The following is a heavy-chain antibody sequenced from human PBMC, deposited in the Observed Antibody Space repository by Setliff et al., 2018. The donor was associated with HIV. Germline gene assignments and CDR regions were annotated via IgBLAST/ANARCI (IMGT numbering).Heavy chain of an antibody. D-gene: IGHD3-10*01. CDR1: GYTFTVNH. CDR2: ISPGSGDT. V-gene: IGHV1-2*02. CDR3: AGDAGAPGRGNPLDY. Sequence: ASVKVSCKTSGYTFTVNHLHWVRQAPGQGVEWVGKISPGSGDTFYAQKFQGRVTLTRDTSITTAYMELSTLRDDDTAVYYCAGDAGAPGRGNPLDYWGRGTLVTVSS. J-gene: IGHJ4*02.